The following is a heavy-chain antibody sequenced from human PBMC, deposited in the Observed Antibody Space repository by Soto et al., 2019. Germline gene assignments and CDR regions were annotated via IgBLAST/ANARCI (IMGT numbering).Heavy chain of an antibody. CDR3: ARHLVAYGGANDY. D-gene: IGHD2-21*01. CDR1: GGSISSSSYY. J-gene: IGHJ4*02. V-gene: IGHV4-39*01. CDR2: IYYSGST. Sequence: QLQLQESGPGLVKPSETLSLTCTVSGGSISSSSYYWGWIRQPPGKGLEWIGSIYYSGSTYYNPSLKSRVTISVDTSKNQFSLKLSSVTAADTAVYYCARHLVAYGGANDYWGQGTLVTVSS.